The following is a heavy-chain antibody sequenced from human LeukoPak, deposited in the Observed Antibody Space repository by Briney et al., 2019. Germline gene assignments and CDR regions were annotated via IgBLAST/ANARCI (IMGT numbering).Heavy chain of an antibody. J-gene: IGHJ3*02. CDR2: IYTSGST. Sequence: SETLSLTCTVSGGSISSGSNYWSWIRQPAGKRLEWIGRIYTSGSTNYNPSLKSRVTISVDTSKNQFSLKLSSVTAADTAVYYCAREVLRFLAWLPDIWGQGTMVTVSS. V-gene: IGHV4-61*02. D-gene: IGHD3-3*01. CDR3: AREVLRFLAWLPDI. CDR1: GGSISSGSNY.